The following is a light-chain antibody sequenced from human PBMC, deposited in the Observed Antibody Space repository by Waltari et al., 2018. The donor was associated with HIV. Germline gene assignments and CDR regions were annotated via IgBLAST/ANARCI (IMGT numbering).Light chain of an antibody. V-gene: IGLV2-14*01. Sequence: QSALTQPASVSGSPGQSITISCTGTSSDVGSYNHVSWYQQHPGKAPKLMIYEVNNRPPGVFTRFSCSNTSNTASSLISALQHADDADYYCCSYTSSITPCVFGTGTKLTVL. CDR1: SSDVGSYNH. CDR3: CSYTSSITPCV. CDR2: EVN. J-gene: IGLJ1*01.